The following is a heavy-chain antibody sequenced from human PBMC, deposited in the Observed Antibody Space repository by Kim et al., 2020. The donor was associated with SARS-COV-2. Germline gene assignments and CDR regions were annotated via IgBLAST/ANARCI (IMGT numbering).Heavy chain of an antibody. CDR1: GGSISSYY. J-gene: IGHJ5*02. D-gene: IGHD3-22*01. CDR2: IYYSGST. Sequence: SETLSRTCSVSGGSISSYYWSWIRQPPGKGLEWIGYIYYSGSTNYNPSLKSRVTISVDTSKNQFSLKLSSVTAADTAVYYCAREVAYYYGSSGYYYRQNWFDPWGQGTLVTVSS. V-gene: IGHV4-59*01. CDR3: AREVAYYYGSSGYYYRQNWFDP.